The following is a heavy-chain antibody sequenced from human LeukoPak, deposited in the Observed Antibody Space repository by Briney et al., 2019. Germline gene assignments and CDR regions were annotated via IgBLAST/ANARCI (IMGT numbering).Heavy chain of an antibody. Sequence: PSETLSLTCSVSDYSISSGYYWGWIRQPPGKGLEWIGNIYHSGTTYYNPSLKSRVTISVDTSKNQFSLKLSSVTAADTAIYYCARTLFYYDSSGYRPAYFDSWGQGTLVTVSS. V-gene: IGHV4-38-2*02. CDR1: DYSISSGYY. J-gene: IGHJ4*02. CDR3: ARTLFYYDSSGYRPAYFDS. D-gene: IGHD3-22*01. CDR2: IYHSGTT.